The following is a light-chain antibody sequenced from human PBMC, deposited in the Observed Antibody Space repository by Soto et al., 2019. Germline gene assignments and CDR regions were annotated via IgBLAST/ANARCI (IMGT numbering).Light chain of an antibody. Sequence: DIPMTQSPSTLSASVGDRVSITCRASQSFNNKLAWYQQKPGKAPKLLICDVSDLQSGIPSRFSGSGSGTEFTVAISSLQPDDFATYYCQQMRTFCQGTKVAIK. CDR2: DVS. CDR1: QSFNNK. V-gene: IGKV1-5*01. CDR3: QQMRT. J-gene: IGKJ1*01.